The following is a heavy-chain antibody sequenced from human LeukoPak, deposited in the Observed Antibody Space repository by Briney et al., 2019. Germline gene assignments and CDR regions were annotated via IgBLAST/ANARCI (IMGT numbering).Heavy chain of an antibody. J-gene: IGHJ4*02. V-gene: IGHV4-59*01. D-gene: IGHD6-13*01. Sequence: PSETLSLTCTVSGGSIISYYWSWIRQPPGKGLEWIGYLYHSGNTNYNPSLKSRVTISVDTSKNQFSLKLSSVTAADTAVYYCATVASGASGSSWYYFDYWGQGTLVTVSS. CDR2: LYHSGNT. CDR3: ATVASGASGSSWYYFDY. CDR1: GGSIISYY.